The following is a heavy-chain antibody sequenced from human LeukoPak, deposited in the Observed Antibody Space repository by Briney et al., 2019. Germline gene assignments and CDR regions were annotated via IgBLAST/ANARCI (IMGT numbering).Heavy chain of an antibody. J-gene: IGHJ4*02. D-gene: IGHD3-10*01. CDR3: AKSHYRGFGELFSNFDY. Sequence: GRPLRLSSAASGFTFSSYGMHWVRQAPGKGLEWVAVISYDGSNEYYADSVKGRFTISRDNSKNTLYLQMNSLRAEDTAVYYCAKSHYRGFGELFSNFDYWGQGTLVTVSS. CDR1: GFTFSSYG. CDR2: ISYDGSNE. V-gene: IGHV3-30*18.